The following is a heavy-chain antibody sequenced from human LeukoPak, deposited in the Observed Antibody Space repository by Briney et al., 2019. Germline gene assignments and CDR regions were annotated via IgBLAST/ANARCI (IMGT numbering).Heavy chain of an antibody. Sequence: GGSLRLSCAASGFTFSSYAMHWVRQAPGKGLEWVAVISYDGSNKYYADSVKGRFTISRDNSKNTLYLQMNSLRAEDTAVYYCAREPVDFLTIFGVVIDAYGMDAWGQGTTVTVSS. CDR3: AREPVDFLTIFGVVIDAYGMDA. CDR1: GFTFSSYA. J-gene: IGHJ6*02. D-gene: IGHD3-3*01. V-gene: IGHV3-30-3*01. CDR2: ISYDGSNK.